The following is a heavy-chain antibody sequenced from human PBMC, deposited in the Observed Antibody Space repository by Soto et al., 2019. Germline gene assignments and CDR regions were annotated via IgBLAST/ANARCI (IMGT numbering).Heavy chain of an antibody. CDR3: AKSWPVTNGIDT. V-gene: IGHV4-39*01. Sequence: SETLSLTCTVSGGSISSSRYSWGWMRQPPGKGLEWIGSIYYSGSTYYNPSLKSRVTISVDTSKNQFSLKLSSGTAADTAVYYGAKSWPVTNGIDTWGQGTPVTVAS. CDR1: GGSISSSRYS. J-gene: IGHJ5*01. CDR2: IYYSGST.